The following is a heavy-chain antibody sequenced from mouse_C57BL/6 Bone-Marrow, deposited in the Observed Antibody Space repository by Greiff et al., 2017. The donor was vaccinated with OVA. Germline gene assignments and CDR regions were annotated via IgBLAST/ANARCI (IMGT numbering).Heavy chain of an antibody. Sequence: QVQLKESGAELVRPGASVKLSCKASGYTFTDYYINWVKQRPGQGLEWIARIYPGSGNTYYNEKFKGKATLTAEKSSSTAYMQLSSLTSEDSAVYFCARLCSRGYYYGSSYGFAYWGQGTLVTVSA. V-gene: IGHV1-76*01. D-gene: IGHD1-1*01. CDR3: ARLCSRGYYYGSSYGFAY. CDR1: GYTFTDYY. J-gene: IGHJ3*01. CDR2: IYPGSGNT.